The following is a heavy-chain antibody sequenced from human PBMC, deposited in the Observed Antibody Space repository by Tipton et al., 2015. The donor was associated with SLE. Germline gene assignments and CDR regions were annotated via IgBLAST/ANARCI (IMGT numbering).Heavy chain of an antibody. CDR2: ISSSTSYI. CDR3: ARGQSGTYFSLDY. Sequence: SLRLSCAASGFTFSTYTMNWVRQAPGKGLEWVSSISSSTSYIYYADSVKGRFTISRDNAKNSLFLQMNSLRAEDTAVYYCARGQSGTYFSLDYWGQGTLVTVSS. D-gene: IGHD1-26*01. V-gene: IGHV3-21*03. J-gene: IGHJ4*02. CDR1: GFTFSTYT.